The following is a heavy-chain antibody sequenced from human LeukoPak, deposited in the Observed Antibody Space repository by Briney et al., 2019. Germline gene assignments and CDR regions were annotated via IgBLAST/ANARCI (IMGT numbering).Heavy chain of an antibody. CDR3: AKGQKWELPLDF. V-gene: IGHV3-23*01. CDR2: ISDSGRST. D-gene: IGHD1-26*01. CDR1: GFTFSSYA. J-gene: IGHJ4*02. Sequence: PGGSLRLSCAASGFTFSSYAMTWVRQAPGKGLEWVSAISDSGRSTYYADSVKDRFTISRDISKSTLYLQMNSLRAEDTALYYCAKGQKWELPLDFWGQGTLVTVSS.